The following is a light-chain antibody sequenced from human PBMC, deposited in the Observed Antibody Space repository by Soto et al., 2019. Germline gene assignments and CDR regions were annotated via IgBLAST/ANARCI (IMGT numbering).Light chain of an antibody. J-gene: IGKJ4*01. CDR1: QDISNY. CDR2: DAS. V-gene: IGKV1-33*01. Sequence: DIQMTQSPSSLSAFVGDRVTITCQASQDISNYLNWYQQKPGKAPKLLICDASNLETGVPSRFSGSGSGTDFTFTISSLQPGDIGTYYCQQYDDLPLTFGGGTKVEIK. CDR3: QQYDDLPLT.